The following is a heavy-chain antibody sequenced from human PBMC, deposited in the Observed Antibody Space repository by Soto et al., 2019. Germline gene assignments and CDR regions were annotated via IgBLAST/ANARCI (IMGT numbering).Heavy chain of an antibody. CDR1: GYTFTSYG. V-gene: IGHV1-18*01. CDR3: ARVAIAAAPGDLYYYYGMDV. D-gene: IGHD6-13*01. CDR2: ISAYNGNT. J-gene: IGHJ6*02. Sequence: ALVKVSCKASGYTFTSYGISWVRQAPGQGLEWMGWISAYNGNTNYAQKLQGRVTMTTDTSTSTAYMELRSLRSDDTAVYYCARVAIAAAPGDLYYYYGMDVWGQGTTVTVSS.